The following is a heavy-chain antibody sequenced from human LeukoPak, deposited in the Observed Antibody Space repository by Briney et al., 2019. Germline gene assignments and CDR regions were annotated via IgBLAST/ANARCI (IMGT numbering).Heavy chain of an antibody. J-gene: IGHJ5*02. Sequence: PSETLSLTCTVSGGSISSGGYYWSWIRQHPGKGLEWIGYIYYSGSTYYNPSLKSRVTTSVDTSKNQFSLKLSSVTAADTAVYYCARVVYCSSTSCYTRRPSNWFDPWGQGTLVTVSS. CDR1: GGSISSGGYY. D-gene: IGHD2-2*02. CDR3: ARVVYCSSTSCYTRRPSNWFDP. V-gene: IGHV4-31*03. CDR2: IYYSGST.